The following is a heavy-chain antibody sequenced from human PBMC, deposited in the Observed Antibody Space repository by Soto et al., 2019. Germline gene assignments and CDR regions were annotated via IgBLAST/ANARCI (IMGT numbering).Heavy chain of an antibody. J-gene: IGHJ4*02. V-gene: IGHV3-64*01. CDR1: GFTFSTYA. CDR3: ARGRSGYEFDY. D-gene: IGHD5-12*01. CDR2: ISSNGGST. Sequence: GGSLRLSCAASGFTFSTYAMHWVRQAPGKGLEYVSAISSNGGSTYYANSVKGRFTISRDNSKNTLYLQMGSLRAEDMAVYYCARGRSGYEFDYWGQGTLVTVSS.